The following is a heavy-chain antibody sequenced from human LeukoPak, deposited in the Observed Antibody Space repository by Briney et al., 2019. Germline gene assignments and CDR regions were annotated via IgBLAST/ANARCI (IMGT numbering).Heavy chain of an antibody. CDR3: AKEGWDY. D-gene: IGHD6-19*01. CDR1: GFTFSTSV. V-gene: IGHV3-23*01. CDR2: IVGSGGNT. J-gene: IGHJ4*02. Sequence: GGSLRLSCAASGFTFSTSVMSWVRQAPGKGLEWVSTIVGSGGNTFYADSAKGRFTISRDNSKNTLYLQMSGLRAEDTAVYYCAKEGWDYWGQGTLVTVSS.